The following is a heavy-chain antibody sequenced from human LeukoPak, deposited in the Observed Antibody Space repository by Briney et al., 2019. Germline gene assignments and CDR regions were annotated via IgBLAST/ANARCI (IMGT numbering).Heavy chain of an antibody. CDR1: GGSFSGYY. J-gene: IGHJ6*03. Sequence: SETLSLTCAVYGGSFSGYYWSWIRQPPGKGLEWTGEINHSGTTNYNPSLKSRVTISVDTSKNQFSLKLSSVTAADTAVYYCARAVTMIVVVPEGANYYYYMDVWGKGTTVTVSS. D-gene: IGHD3-22*01. V-gene: IGHV4-34*01. CDR3: ARAVTMIVVVPEGANYYYYMDV. CDR2: INHSGTT.